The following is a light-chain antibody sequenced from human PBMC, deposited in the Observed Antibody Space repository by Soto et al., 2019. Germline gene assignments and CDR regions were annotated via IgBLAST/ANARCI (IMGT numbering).Light chain of an antibody. J-gene: IGKJ1*01. Sequence: DIQVTQSPSSLSASVGDSVTLSCQTSQRVDSYIHWYQHQSGKPPKLLIYAASTLKDGVPSRFSGGGSGTAFSLIITGLQPGDSATYYCQQTYTSVATFGQGPNV. CDR3: QQTYTSVAT. CDR1: QRVDSY. CDR2: AAS. V-gene: IGKV1-39*01.